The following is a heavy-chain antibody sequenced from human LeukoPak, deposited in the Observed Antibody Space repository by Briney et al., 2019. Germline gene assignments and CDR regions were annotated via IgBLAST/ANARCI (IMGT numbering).Heavy chain of an antibody. J-gene: IGHJ6*02. V-gene: IGHV3-33*01. CDR2: IWYDGSNK. CDR3: TRDYSYAMAV. D-gene: IGHD2-21*01. Sequence: GRSLRLSCAASGFTFSSYGMHWVRQAPGKGLEWVAVIWYDGSNKYYADSVKGRFTISRDNAKNMVNLQMNSLRAEDTAIYYCTRDYSYAMAVWGQGTTVTVSS. CDR1: GFTFSSYG.